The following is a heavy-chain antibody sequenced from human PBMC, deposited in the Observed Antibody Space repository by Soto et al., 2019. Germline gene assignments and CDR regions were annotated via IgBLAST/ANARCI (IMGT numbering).Heavy chain of an antibody. J-gene: IGHJ6*02. CDR2: IIPIFGTA. V-gene: IGHV1-69*13. CDR1: GGTFSSYA. Sequence: SVKVSCKASGGTFSSYAISWVRQAPGQGLEWMGGIIPIFGTANYAQKFQGRVTITADESTSTAYMELSSLRSEDTAVYYCARDLVYSSSWSPYDYYGMDVWGQGTTVTVSS. D-gene: IGHD6-13*01. CDR3: ARDLVYSSSWSPYDYYGMDV.